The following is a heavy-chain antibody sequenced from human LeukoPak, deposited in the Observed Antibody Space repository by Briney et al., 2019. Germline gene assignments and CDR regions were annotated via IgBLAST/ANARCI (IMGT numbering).Heavy chain of an antibody. J-gene: IGHJ3*01. CDR3: ARSVVTYFGSKNSMWPDAFDL. CDR1: GDSLSGFY. D-gene: IGHD3-10*01. V-gene: IGHV4-4*09. CDR2: IYSSGGT. Sequence: PSETLSLTCTVAGDSLSGFYWNWIRQPPGKGLEWIGYIYSSGGTNYNPSLNSRATISIDTSQIQFSLRLISVTAADTAVYYCARSVVTYFGSKNSMWPDAFDLWGQGTVVTVSS.